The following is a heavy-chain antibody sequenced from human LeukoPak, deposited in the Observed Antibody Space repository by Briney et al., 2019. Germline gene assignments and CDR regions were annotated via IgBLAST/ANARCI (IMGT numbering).Heavy chain of an antibody. Sequence: GGSLRLSCAASGFTFSTSAMSWVRQAPGKGLEWVSTISRSGGGTFYADSVKGRFTISRDNSKNTLFLQMNSLRVDDTAVYYCAKCSGPYSSSCRNWFDPWGQGTLVTVSS. J-gene: IGHJ5*02. D-gene: IGHD6-13*01. V-gene: IGHV3-23*01. CDR2: ISRSGGGT. CDR3: AKCSGPYSSSCRNWFDP. CDR1: GFTFSTSA.